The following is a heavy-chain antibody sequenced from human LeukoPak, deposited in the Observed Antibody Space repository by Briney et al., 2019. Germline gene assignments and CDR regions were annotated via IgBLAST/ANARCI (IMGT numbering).Heavy chain of an antibody. CDR3: AKEKIQATFYFVS. V-gene: IGHV3-30*18. CDR2: MSYDVSYE. Sequence: GGSLRLSCAASGFTFSSYGMHWGRQAPGKGVERVAVMSYDVSYEYYAYSVKRRFTISRDNSNNTLYLQMNSLRAEDSALYYCAKEKIQATFYFVSWGRGTLVTVSS. J-gene: IGHJ4*02. CDR1: GFTFSSYG. D-gene: IGHD2/OR15-2a*01.